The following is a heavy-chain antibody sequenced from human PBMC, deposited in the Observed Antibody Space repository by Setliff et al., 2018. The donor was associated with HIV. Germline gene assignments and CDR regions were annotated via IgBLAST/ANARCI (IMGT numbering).Heavy chain of an antibody. J-gene: IGHJ4*02. CDR2: ISRDGNTI. Sequence: PGGSLRLSCAASEFTFSDYYMSWLRQAPGKGLEWVSYISRDGNTIYYADSVKGRFTISRDNAKNSLYLQLNSLRPEDTAVYYCARDKDEDYGSTSFDYWGQGILVTVSS. V-gene: IGHV3-11*01. CDR1: EFTFSDYY. CDR3: ARDKDEDYGSTSFDY. D-gene: IGHD4-17*01.